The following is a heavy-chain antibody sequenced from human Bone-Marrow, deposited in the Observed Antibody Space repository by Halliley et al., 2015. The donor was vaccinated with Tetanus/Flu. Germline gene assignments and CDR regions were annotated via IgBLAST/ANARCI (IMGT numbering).Heavy chain of an antibody. CDR1: GGSISSYY. V-gene: IGHV4-59*01. Sequence: TLSLTCTVSGGSISSYYWSWIRQPPGKGLEWIGYIYYSGSTNYNPSLKSRVTISVDTSKNQFSLKLSSVTAADTAVYYCARVTLGLGYSSSSYPFGYWGQGTLVTVSS. D-gene: IGHD6-6*01. CDR2: IYYSGST. J-gene: IGHJ4*02. CDR3: ARVTLGLGYSSSSYPFGY.